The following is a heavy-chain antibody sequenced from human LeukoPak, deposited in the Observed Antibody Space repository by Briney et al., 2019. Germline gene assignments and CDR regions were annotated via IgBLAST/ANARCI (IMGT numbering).Heavy chain of an antibody. J-gene: IGHJ4*02. CDR1: GFIFNNYA. Sequence: GGSLRLSCAGPGFIFNNYAMHWVGQPPGKGLEWVSGISWNSGSIDYADSVKGRFTISRDNAKNSLYLQMNSLRVEDTAFYYCAKDNRRHYTSGPNPDSLHWGQGALVTVSS. D-gene: IGHD6-19*01. CDR2: ISWNSGSI. CDR3: AKDNRRHYTSGPNPDSLH. V-gene: IGHV3-9*01.